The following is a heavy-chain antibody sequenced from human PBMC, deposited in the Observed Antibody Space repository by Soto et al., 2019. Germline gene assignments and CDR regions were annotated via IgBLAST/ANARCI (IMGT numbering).Heavy chain of an antibody. CDR3: ARGYGDYEYYFDY. CDR2: IYYSGST. D-gene: IGHD4-17*01. V-gene: IGHV4-59*01. CDR1: GGSISSYY. Sequence: TLSLTCTVSGGSISSYYWSWIRQPPGKGLEWIGYIYYSGSTNYNPSLKSRVTISVDTSKNQFSLKLSSVTAADTAVYYCARGYGDYEYYFDYWGQGTLVTVSS. J-gene: IGHJ4*02.